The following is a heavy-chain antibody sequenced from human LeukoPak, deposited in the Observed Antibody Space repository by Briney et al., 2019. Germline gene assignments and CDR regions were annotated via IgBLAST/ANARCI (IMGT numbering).Heavy chain of an antibody. J-gene: IGHJ4*02. CDR2: IYTSGST. D-gene: IGHD2-15*01. CDR1: GGSISSYC. V-gene: IGHV4-4*07. CDR3: ARVSGGSLYYFDY. Sequence: PSETLSLTCTVSGGSISSYCWSWIRQPAGKGLEWIGRIYTSGSTNYNPSLKSRVTISVDKSKNQFSLKLSSVTAADTAVYYCARVSGGSLYYFDYWGQGTLVTVSS.